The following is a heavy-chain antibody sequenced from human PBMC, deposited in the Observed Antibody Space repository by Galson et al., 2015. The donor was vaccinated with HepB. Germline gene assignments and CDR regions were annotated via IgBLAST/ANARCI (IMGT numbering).Heavy chain of an antibody. V-gene: IGHV1-69*02. Sequence: SVKVSCKASGGAFNTHTISWVRQAPGQGLEWMGRIIPILGIANYAQKFQGRVTITADKSTSTAYMELSSLRSEDTAVYYCARGGFGGNWFDPWGQGTLVTVSS. CDR3: ARGGFGGNWFDP. J-gene: IGHJ5*02. CDR1: GGAFNTHT. CDR2: IIPILGIA. D-gene: IGHD3-10*01.